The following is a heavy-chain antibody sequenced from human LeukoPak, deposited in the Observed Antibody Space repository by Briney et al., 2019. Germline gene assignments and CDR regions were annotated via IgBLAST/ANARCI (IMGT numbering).Heavy chain of an antibody. V-gene: IGHV3-30*18. D-gene: IGHD3-16*01. CDR3: AKVTLDIITPDY. CDR2: ISYDGSNK. J-gene: IGHJ4*02. Sequence: GGSLRLSCAASGFTFSSYGMHWVRQAPGKGLEWVAVISYDGSNKYYADSVKGRFTISRDNSKNTLYLQMNSLRAEDTAVYYCAKVTLDIITPDYWGQGTLVTVSS. CDR1: GFTFSSYG.